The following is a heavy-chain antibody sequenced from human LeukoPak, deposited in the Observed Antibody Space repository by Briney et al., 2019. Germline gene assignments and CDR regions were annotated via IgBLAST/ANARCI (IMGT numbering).Heavy chain of an antibody. D-gene: IGHD3-22*01. V-gene: IGHV1-69*04. CDR1: GGTFSSYA. CDR2: VIPILGIA. CDR3: ARDFEETYYYDSSGYSQGY. Sequence: GASVKVSCKSSGGTFSSYAIIWVRRAPGQGLEWMGRVIPILGIANYAQKFQGRVTITADKSTSTAYMELSSLRSEDTAVYYCARDFEETYYYDSSGYSQGYWGQGTLVTVSS. J-gene: IGHJ4*02.